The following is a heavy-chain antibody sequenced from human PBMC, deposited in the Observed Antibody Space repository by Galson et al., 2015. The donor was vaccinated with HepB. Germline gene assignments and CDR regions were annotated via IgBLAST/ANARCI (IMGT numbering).Heavy chain of an antibody. J-gene: IGHJ4*02. CDR3: ARHKGWGAAAATFDY. CDR1: GFSLSTRGMC. D-gene: IGHD6-25*01. CDR2: IDWDDDK. V-gene: IGHV2-70*11. Sequence: PALVKPTQTLTLTCTFSGFSLSTRGMCVSWIRQPPGKALEWLARIDWDDDKYYSTSLKTRLTISRDTSKNQVVLTMTNMDPVDTATYFCARHKGWGAAAATFDYWGQGTLVTVSS.